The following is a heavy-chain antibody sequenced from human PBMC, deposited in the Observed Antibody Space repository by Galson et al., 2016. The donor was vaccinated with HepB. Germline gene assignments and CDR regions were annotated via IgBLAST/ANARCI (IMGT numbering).Heavy chain of an antibody. Sequence: SLILACAASGFIVSCNYMSWVRQAPGKGLERVSVTHNLGNTYYIDSVKGRFTNSRDNSKNTLYLQMNSLRAEDTAVYYCARVYGGDWLNLHTFDVWGQGAMVTVSS. CDR2: THNLGNT. D-gene: IGHD3-9*01. CDR1: GFIVSCNY. J-gene: IGHJ3*01. CDR3: ARVYGGDWLNLHTFDV. V-gene: IGHV3-53*01.